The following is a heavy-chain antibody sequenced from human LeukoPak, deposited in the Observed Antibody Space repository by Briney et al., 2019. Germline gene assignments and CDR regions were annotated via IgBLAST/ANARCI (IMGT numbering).Heavy chain of an antibody. Sequence: PSETLSLTCAVYGGSFSGYYWSWIRQPPGKGLEWIGEINHSGSTNYNPSLKSRVTISVDTSKNQFSLKLSSVTAADTAVYYCARGTLIGNDAFDIWGQGTMVTVSS. CDR3: ARGTLIGNDAFDI. CDR1: GGSFSGYY. V-gene: IGHV4-34*01. D-gene: IGHD2/OR15-2a*01. J-gene: IGHJ3*02. CDR2: INHSGST.